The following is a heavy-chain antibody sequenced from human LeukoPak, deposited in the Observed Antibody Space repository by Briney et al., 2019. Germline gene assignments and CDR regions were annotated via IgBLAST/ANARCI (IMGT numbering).Heavy chain of an antibody. CDR1: GVSISSYY. Sequence: SETLSLTCTVSGVSISSYYWSWIRQPPGKGLEWIGYIYYSGSTNYNPSLKSRVTISVDTSKNQFSLKLSSVTAADTAVYYCARSDSSGWYWDYFDYWGQGTLVTVSS. V-gene: IGHV4-59*01. CDR2: IYYSGST. J-gene: IGHJ4*02. CDR3: ARSDSSGWYWDYFDY. D-gene: IGHD6-19*01.